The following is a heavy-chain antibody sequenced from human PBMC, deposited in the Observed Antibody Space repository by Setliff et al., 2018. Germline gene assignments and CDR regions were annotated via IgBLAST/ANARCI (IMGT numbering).Heavy chain of an antibody. D-gene: IGHD3-3*01. Sequence: ASVKVSCKASGYTFTSYDINWVRQATGQGLEWMGWMNPNSGNTGYAQKFQGRVTITRNTSISTAYMELSSLRSEDTAVYYCARRGLGYDFWSGYYTMYYFDYWGQGALVTVSS. CDR3: ARRGLGYDFWSGYYTMYYFDY. V-gene: IGHV1-8*03. CDR2: MNPNSGNT. CDR1: GYTFTSYD. J-gene: IGHJ4*02.